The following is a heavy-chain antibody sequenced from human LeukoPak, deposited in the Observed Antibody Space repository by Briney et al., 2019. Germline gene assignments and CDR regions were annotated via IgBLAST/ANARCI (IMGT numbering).Heavy chain of an antibody. J-gene: IGHJ4*02. CDR2: ISYDGSNK. Sequence: GRSLRLSCAASGFTFSSYGMDWVCQAPGKGLEWVVVISYDGSNKYYADSVKGRITISRDNSKNTLYLQMNSLRAEDTAVYYCANKGAARPFDYWGQGTLVTVSS. CDR1: GFTFSSYG. D-gene: IGHD6-6*01. CDR3: ANKGAARPFDY. V-gene: IGHV3-30*18.